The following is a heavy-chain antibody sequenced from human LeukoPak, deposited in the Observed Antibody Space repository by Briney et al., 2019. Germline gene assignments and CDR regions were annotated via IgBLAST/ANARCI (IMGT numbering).Heavy chain of an antibody. V-gene: IGHV3-7*01. CDR2: IKGDDSAR. Sequence: GGSLRLSCAASGFTFSTYWMAWVRQAPGKGLEWVANIKGDDSARHQADSVEGRFTISRDNAQNSVYLQMSSLRGEDTAIYYCARDVFGSLDYWGQGTLVTVSS. J-gene: IGHJ4*02. CDR1: GFTFSTYW. CDR3: ARDVFGSLDY. D-gene: IGHD1-26*01.